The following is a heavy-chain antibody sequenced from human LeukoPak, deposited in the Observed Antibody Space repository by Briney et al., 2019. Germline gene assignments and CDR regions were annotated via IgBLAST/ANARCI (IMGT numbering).Heavy chain of an antibody. Sequence: PEGSLRLSCTASGFTFGGYAMSWVRQAPGKGLQWVSSISGGSEDTYYADSVKGRFTISRDNSKTTLYLQMNSLRAEDTAVYYCARTIAQYSNSWLYFYYGLDVWGQGTTVTVSS. CDR3: ARTIAQYSNSWLYFYYGLDV. CDR1: GFTFGGYA. CDR2: ISGGSEDT. D-gene: IGHD6-13*01. J-gene: IGHJ6*02. V-gene: IGHV3-23*01.